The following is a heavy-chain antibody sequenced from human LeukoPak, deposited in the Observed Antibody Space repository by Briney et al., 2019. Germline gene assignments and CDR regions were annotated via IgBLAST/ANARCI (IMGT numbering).Heavy chain of an antibody. CDR1: GLTFSSYS. D-gene: IGHD2-2*01. J-gene: IGHJ6*02. CDR2: ISSSSSYI. V-gene: IGHV3-21*01. CDR3: ARDVSRCSSASCYYYYGMDV. Sequence: GGSLRLSCAASGLTFSSYSMNWVPHAPGKGLECVSPISSSSSYIYYADSVKGRFTISRDNAKNSLYLQMNSLRAEDTAVYYCARDVSRCSSASCYYYYGMDVWGQGTTVTVSS.